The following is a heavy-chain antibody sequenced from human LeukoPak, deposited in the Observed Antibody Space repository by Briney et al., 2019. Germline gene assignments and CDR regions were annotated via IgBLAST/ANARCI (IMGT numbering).Heavy chain of an antibody. D-gene: IGHD6-19*01. V-gene: IGHV3-30*18. Sequence: GRSLRLSCAASGFTLSSYGMHWVRQAPGKGLEWVAVISYDGSNKYYADSVKGRFTISRDNSKNTLYLQMNSLRAEDTAVYYCAKDSEAVAYGYFDYWGQGTLVTVSS. CDR3: AKDSEAVAYGYFDY. J-gene: IGHJ4*02. CDR1: GFTLSSYG. CDR2: ISYDGSNK.